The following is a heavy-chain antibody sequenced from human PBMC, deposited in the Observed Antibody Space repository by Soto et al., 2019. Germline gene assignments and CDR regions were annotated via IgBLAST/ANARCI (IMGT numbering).Heavy chain of an antibody. Sequence: PGESLKISCKGSGYSFTSYWTGWVRQMPGKGPEWMGIIYPGDSDTRYSPSFRGQVTISADKSISTAYLQWSSLKASDTAMYYCARSHPELREFDYWGQGTLVTVSS. CDR1: GYSFTSYW. J-gene: IGHJ4*02. D-gene: IGHD1-7*01. CDR3: ARSHPELREFDY. V-gene: IGHV5-51*01. CDR2: IYPGDSDT.